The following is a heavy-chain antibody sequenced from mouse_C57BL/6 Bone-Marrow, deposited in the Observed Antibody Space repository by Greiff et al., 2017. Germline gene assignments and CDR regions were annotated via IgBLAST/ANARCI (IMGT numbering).Heavy chain of an antibody. CDR3: AAYYGSSMDY. J-gene: IGHJ4*01. Sequence: QVQLQQSGPELVKPGASVKISCKASGYAFSSSWMNWVKQRPGKGLEWIGRIYPGDGDTNYNGKFKGKATLTADKPSSTAYMQLSSLTSEDSAVYFCAAYYGSSMDYWGQGTSVTVSS. V-gene: IGHV1-82*01. CDR1: GYAFSSSW. D-gene: IGHD1-1*01. CDR2: IYPGDGDT.